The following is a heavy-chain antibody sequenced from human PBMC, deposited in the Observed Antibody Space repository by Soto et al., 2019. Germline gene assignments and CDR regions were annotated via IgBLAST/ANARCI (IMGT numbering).Heavy chain of an antibody. J-gene: IGHJ4*02. Sequence: QVQLQESAPGLMKPSETLSLTCSVSGGSVSGGSYFWSWIRQPPGKGLEWLGFISNTGRTIYNPSLESRVTISVDTSKNQFSMNLSSVTAADTAVYYCARDRSYGFFDFWGQGTLFTVSS. D-gene: IGHD3-16*02. CDR1: GGSVSGGSYF. CDR2: ISNTGRT. CDR3: ARDRSYGFFDF. V-gene: IGHV4-61*01.